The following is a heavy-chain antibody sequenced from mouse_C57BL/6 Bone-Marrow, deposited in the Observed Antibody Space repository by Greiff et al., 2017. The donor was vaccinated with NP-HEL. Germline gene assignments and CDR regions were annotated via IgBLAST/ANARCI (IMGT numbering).Heavy chain of an antibody. V-gene: IGHV1-64*01. Sequence: VKLQQPGAELVKPGASVKLSCKASGYTFTSYWMHWVKQRPGQGLEWIGMIHPNSGSTNYNEKFKSKATLTVDKSSSTAYMQLSSLTSEDSAVYYCARRSGYWYFDVWGTGTTVTVSS. CDR2: IHPNSGST. CDR1: GYTFTSYW. D-gene: IGHD1-3*01. CDR3: ARRSGYWYFDV. J-gene: IGHJ1*03.